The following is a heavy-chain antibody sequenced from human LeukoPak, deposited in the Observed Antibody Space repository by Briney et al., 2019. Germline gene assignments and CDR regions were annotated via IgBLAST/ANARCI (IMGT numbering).Heavy chain of an antibody. V-gene: IGHV4-39*01. CDR2: IYYSGST. D-gene: IGHD3-3*01. CDR1: GGSISSSSYY. CDR3: ARRSYFSFGVVIRWFDP. Sequence: PSETLSLTCTVSGGSISSSSYYWGWIRQPPGKGLEWIGSIYYSGSTYYNPSLKSRVTISVDASKNQFSLKLSSVTAADTAVYYRARRSYFSFGVVIRWFDPWGQGTLVTVSS. J-gene: IGHJ5*02.